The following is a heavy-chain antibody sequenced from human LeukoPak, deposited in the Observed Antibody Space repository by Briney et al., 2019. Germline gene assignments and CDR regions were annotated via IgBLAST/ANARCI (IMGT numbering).Heavy chain of an antibody. V-gene: IGHV1-2*04. Sequence: ASVKVSCKASGYTFTGYYMHWVRQAPGQGPEWMGWINPNSGGTNYAQKFQGWVTMTRDTSISTAYMELSRLRSDDTAVYYCARDIVATTSSPDYYYSMDVWGQGTTVTVSS. J-gene: IGHJ6*02. D-gene: IGHD5-12*01. CDR1: GYTFTGYY. CDR2: INPNSGGT. CDR3: ARDIVATTSSPDYYYSMDV.